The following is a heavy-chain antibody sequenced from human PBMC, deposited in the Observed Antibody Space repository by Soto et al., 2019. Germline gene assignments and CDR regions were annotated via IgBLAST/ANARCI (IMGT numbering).Heavy chain of an antibody. Sequence: ASVKVSCKASGGTFSSYAISWVRQAPGQGLEWMGGIIPIFGTANYAQKFQGRVTITADEPTSTAYMELSSLRSEDTAVYYCARMYCSSTSCYADYYYGMDVWGQGTTVTVSS. V-gene: IGHV1-69*13. CDR3: ARMYCSSTSCYADYYYGMDV. J-gene: IGHJ6*02. D-gene: IGHD2-2*01. CDR1: GGTFSSYA. CDR2: IIPIFGTA.